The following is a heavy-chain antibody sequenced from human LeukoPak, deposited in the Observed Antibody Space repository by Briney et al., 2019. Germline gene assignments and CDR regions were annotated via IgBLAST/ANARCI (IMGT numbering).Heavy chain of an antibody. Sequence: SVKVSCKASGGTFSSYAINWVRQAPGQGLEWMGRIIPILGIPNYAQKFQGRVTITADRSTSTAYMELSSPRSEDAAVYYCARVSYYDSSGYPEYFHHWGQGTLVTVSS. CDR1: GGTFSSYA. V-gene: IGHV1-69*04. CDR2: IIPILGIP. D-gene: IGHD3-22*01. J-gene: IGHJ1*01. CDR3: ARVSYYDSSGYPEYFHH.